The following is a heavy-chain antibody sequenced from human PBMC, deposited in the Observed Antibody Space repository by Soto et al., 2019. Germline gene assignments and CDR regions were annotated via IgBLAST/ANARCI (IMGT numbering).Heavy chain of an antibody. Sequence: SETLSLTCIVSGSSMTTYYWHWIRQPPGKRLEWIGYIYYSGSTNYNPSLKSRVTISVDTSKNQFSLKLSSVTAADTAVYYCARRPVTTAKYAFDIWGQGTMVTVSS. CDR1: GSSMTTYY. D-gene: IGHD4-17*01. CDR2: IYYSGST. CDR3: ARRPVTTAKYAFDI. V-gene: IGHV4-59*01. J-gene: IGHJ3*02.